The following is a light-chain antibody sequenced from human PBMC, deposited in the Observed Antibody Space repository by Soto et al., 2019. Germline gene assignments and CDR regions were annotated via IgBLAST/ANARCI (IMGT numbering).Light chain of an antibody. J-gene: IGLJ2*01. CDR3: EGWDDSLNGVV. CDR2: FNN. Sequence: QSVLTQTPSVSGTPGQRVTISCSGSSSNIRSNTVNWYQQLPGTAPKLLIYFNNQRPSGVPDRFSGSKSGTSASLAISGLQSEDEADYYCEGWDDSLNGVVFGGGTKLTVL. CDR1: SSNIRSNT. V-gene: IGLV1-44*01.